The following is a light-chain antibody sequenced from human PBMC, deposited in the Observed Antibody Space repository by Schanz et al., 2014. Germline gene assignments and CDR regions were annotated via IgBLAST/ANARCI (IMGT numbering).Light chain of an antibody. CDR3: CSYAGSSAFWV. V-gene: IGLV2-23*02. J-gene: IGLJ3*02. Sequence: QSALTQPASVSGSPGQSITISCTGTSSDVGGYNYVSWYQQHPSKAPKLMIYDVSNRPSGVSNRFSGSKSGNTASLTISGLQAEDEADYYCCSYAGSSAFWVFGGGTKLTVL. CDR1: SSDVGGYNY. CDR2: DVS.